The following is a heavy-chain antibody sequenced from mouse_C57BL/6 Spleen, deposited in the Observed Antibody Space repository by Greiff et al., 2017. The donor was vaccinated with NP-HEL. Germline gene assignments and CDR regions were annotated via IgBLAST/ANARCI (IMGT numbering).Heavy chain of an antibody. Sequence: VHVKQSGPELVKPGASVKISCKASGYSFTGYYMNWVKQSPEKSLEWIGEINPSTGGTTYNQKFKAKATLTVDKSSSTAYMQLKSLTSEDSAVYYCARRNYGMDYWGQGTSVTVSS. J-gene: IGHJ4*01. V-gene: IGHV1-42*01. D-gene: IGHD1-1*01. CDR2: INPSTGGT. CDR1: GYSFTGYY. CDR3: ARRNYGMDY.